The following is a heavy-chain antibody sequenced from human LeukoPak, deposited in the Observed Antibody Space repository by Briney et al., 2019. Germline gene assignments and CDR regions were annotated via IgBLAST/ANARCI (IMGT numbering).Heavy chain of an antibody. CDR2: INHSGST. CDR3: ARDPHTAMARDFDY. CDR1: GGSFSGYY. Sequence: SETLSLTCAVYGGSFSGYYWSWIRQPPGKGLEWIGEINHSGSTNYNPSLKSRVTISVDTSKNQFSLKLSSVTAADTAVYYCARDPHTAMARDFDYWGQGTLVTVSS. J-gene: IGHJ4*02. D-gene: IGHD5-18*01. V-gene: IGHV4-34*01.